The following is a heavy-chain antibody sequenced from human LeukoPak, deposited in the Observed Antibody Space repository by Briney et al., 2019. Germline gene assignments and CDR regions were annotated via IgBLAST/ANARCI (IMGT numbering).Heavy chain of an antibody. J-gene: IGHJ4*02. CDR1: GFTFSSYA. CDR2: ISYDGGNK. Sequence: GGSLRLSCAASGFTFSSYAMHWVRQAPGKGLEWVAVISYDGGNKYYADSVKGRFTISRDNSKNTLYLQMNSLRAEDTALYYCAKDKVRGVSSPDDYWGQGTLVTVSS. CDR3: AKDKVRGVSSPDDY. V-gene: IGHV3-30-3*01. D-gene: IGHD3-10*01.